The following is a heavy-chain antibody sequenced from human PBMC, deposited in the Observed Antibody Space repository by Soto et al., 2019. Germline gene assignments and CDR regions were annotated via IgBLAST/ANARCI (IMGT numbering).Heavy chain of an antibody. CDR2: IKPDGSET. V-gene: IGHV3-7*03. D-gene: IGHD2-21*02. CDR1: GFTVSSKY. J-gene: IGHJ4*02. CDR3: TSRPSGMTYHAVFDF. Sequence: GGSLRLSCAASGFTVSSKYMSWVRQAPGKGLEWVAAIKPDGSETFYVDSVKGRFTISRDNARNSLFLQMDSLRAEDTAVYYCTSRPSGMTYHAVFDFWGQGALVTVSS.